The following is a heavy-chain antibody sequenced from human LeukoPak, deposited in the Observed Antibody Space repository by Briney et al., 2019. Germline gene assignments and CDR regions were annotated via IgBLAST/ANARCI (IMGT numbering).Heavy chain of an antibody. CDR2: IYYSGST. CDR3: AKHLVATTPFFDY. CDR1: GDSISRFY. D-gene: IGHD5-12*01. J-gene: IGHJ4*02. V-gene: IGHV4-59*08. Sequence: ASETLPLTCTVSGDSISRFYWSWIRQPPGKGLEWIAFIYYSGSTNYNPSLKSRVSISMDTSRNQFSLRLGSVTATDTAVYYCAKHLVATTPFFDYWGQGILVTVSS.